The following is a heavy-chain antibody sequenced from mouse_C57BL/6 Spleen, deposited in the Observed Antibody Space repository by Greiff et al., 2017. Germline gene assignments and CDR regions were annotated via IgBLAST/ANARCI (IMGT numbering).Heavy chain of an antibody. CDR3: ARSANWDYFDY. J-gene: IGHJ2*01. D-gene: IGHD4-1*01. CDR1: GYTFTSYT. Sequence: QVQLQQSGAELARPGASVKMSCKASGYTFTSYTMHWVKQRPGQGLEWIGYINPSSGYTKYNQKFKDKATLTADKSSSTAYMQLSSLTSEDSAVYYCARSANWDYFDYWGQGTTHTVSS. V-gene: IGHV1-4*01. CDR2: INPSSGYT.